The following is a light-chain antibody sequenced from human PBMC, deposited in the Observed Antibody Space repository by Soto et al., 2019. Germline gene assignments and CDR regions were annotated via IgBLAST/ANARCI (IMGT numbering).Light chain of an antibody. Sequence: EIVLTQSPGTLSLSPGERATLSCKASQSVRDSRLAWYQQKPGQGPRLLIYNAFSRVTGIPDRFSGSGSGTDFTLTIIRLEPEDFAEYYCQQYGVSPMYTFGQGTKLEVK. CDR3: QQYGVSPMYT. CDR2: NAF. V-gene: IGKV3-20*01. J-gene: IGKJ2*01. CDR1: QSVRDSR.